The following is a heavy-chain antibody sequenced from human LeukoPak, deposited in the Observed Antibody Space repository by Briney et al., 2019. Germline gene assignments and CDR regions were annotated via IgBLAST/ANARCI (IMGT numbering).Heavy chain of an antibody. J-gene: IGHJ4*02. CDR2: IWYGGCNK. V-gene: IGHV3-33*01. D-gene: IGHD3-9*01. Sequence: GGSLRLSCAASGFTFSSYGMHWVRQAPGKGLEWVAVIWYGGCNKYYADSVKGRFTISRDNSKNTLYLQMNSLRAEDTAVYYCARDPGYYDILTGYYGLDYWGQGTLVTVSS. CDR3: ARDPGYYDILTGYYGLDY. CDR1: GFTFSSYG.